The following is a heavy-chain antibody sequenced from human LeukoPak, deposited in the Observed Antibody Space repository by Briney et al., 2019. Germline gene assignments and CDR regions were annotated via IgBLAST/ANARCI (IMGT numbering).Heavy chain of an antibody. V-gene: IGHV3-21*01. Sequence: GGSLRLSCAASGFTFSSYSMNWVRQAPGKGLEWVSSISSSSSYIYYADSVKGRVTISRDNAKNSLYLQMNSLRAEDTAVYYCARAYSGSYQDYWGQGTLVTVSS. CDR3: ARAYSGSYQDY. CDR1: GFTFSSYS. D-gene: IGHD1-26*01. CDR2: ISSSSSYI. J-gene: IGHJ4*02.